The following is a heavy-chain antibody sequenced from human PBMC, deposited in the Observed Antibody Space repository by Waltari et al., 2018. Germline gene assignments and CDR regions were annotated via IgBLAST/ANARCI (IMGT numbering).Heavy chain of an antibody. CDR3: ARVGRSGYRDAFDI. V-gene: IGHV4-31*03. D-gene: IGHD3-22*01. Sequence: QVQLQESGPGLVKPSQTLSLTCTVSGGSISSGGYYWSWIRRHPGKGLEWIGYIYHSGGTYSNPALKGRVTISVDRSKNQFSLKLSSVTAADTAVYYCARVGRSGYRDAFDIWGQGTMVTVSS. J-gene: IGHJ3*02. CDR1: GGSISSGGYY. CDR2: IYHSGGT.